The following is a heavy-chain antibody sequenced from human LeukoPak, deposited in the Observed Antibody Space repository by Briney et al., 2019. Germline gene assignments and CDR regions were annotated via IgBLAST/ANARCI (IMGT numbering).Heavy chain of an antibody. D-gene: IGHD6-19*01. Sequence: QPGGSLRLSCAASGFTVSSNYMSWVRQAPGKGLEWVSVIYSGGSTYYADSVKGRFTISRDNSKNTLYLQMNSLRAEDTAVYYCAKISMQWLYYFDYWGQGTLVTVSS. CDR3: AKISMQWLYYFDY. V-gene: IGHV3-53*01. CDR2: IYSGGST. CDR1: GFTVSSNY. J-gene: IGHJ4*02.